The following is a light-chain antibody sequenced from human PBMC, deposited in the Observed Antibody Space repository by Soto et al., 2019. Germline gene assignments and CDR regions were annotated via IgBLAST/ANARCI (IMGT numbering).Light chain of an antibody. CDR3: QHRHSYPLT. CDR1: QGISNY. CDR2: TAS. Sequence: DIQLTQSPSFLSASVGDRVTITCRASQGISNYLAWCQQKAGKAPKLLIHTASTLQNGVPSRFSGSGSGTEFTLTISSLQPEDLATYYCQHRHSYPLTFGGETKVEIK. V-gene: IGKV1-9*01. J-gene: IGKJ4*01.